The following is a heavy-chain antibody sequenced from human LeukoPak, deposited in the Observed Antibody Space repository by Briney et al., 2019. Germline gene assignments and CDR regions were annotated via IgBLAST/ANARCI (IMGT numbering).Heavy chain of an antibody. J-gene: IGHJ4*02. CDR3: ARDRGGSYSAIDY. CDR1: GFTFSSYS. CDR2: ISSSSTI. D-gene: IGHD1-26*01. Sequence: GGSLRLSCAASGFTFSSYSMNWVRQAPGKGLEWVSFISSSSTIYYADSVKGRFTISRGNAKNSLYLQMNSLRAEDTAVYYCARDRGGSYSAIDYWGQGTLVTVSS. V-gene: IGHV3-48*04.